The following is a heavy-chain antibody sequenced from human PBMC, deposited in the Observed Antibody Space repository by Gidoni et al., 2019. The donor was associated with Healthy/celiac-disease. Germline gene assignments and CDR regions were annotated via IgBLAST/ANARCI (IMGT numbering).Heavy chain of an antibody. Sequence: EVQLVESGGGMVKPGGSLRLSCAASGFTFSNAWMSWVRQAPGKGVEWVRRSKSKTDGGTTDYAAPVKGRFTVSRDDSKNTLYLQMNSLKAEDTAVYYCTTLRWRTLNDYWGQGTLVTVSS. J-gene: IGHJ4*02. V-gene: IGHV3-15*01. D-gene: IGHD4-17*01. CDR1: GFTFSNAW. CDR3: TTLRWRTLNDY. CDR2: SKSKTDGGTT.